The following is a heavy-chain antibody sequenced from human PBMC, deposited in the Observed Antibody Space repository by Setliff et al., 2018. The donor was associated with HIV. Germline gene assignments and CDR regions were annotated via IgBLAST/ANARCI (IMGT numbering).Heavy chain of an antibody. CDR1: AGSISSHY. D-gene: IGHD2-21*02. Sequence: SETLSLTCTVSAGSISSHYWSWIRQPPGKGLEWIGCGYYSGITHYDPSLKSRVSISVDASKNQFSLRLNFVTVADTAVYFCARSSRGSLRDLDYWGPGTLVTVSS. CDR3: ARSSRGSLRDLDY. V-gene: IGHV4-59*08. J-gene: IGHJ4*02. CDR2: GYYSGIT.